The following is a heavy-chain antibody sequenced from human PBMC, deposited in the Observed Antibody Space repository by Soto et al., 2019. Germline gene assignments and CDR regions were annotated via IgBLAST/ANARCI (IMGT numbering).Heavy chain of an antibody. CDR2: INPNSGGT. V-gene: IGHV1-2*04. CDR1: GYTFTGYY. J-gene: IGHJ6*02. D-gene: IGHD5-18*01. CDR3: ARVDTAMVLVYGMDV. Sequence: SVKVSCKASGYTFTGYYMHWGRQAPGQGLEWMGWINPNSGGTNYAQKFQGWVTMTRDTSISTAYMELSRLRSDDTAVYYCARVDTAMVLVYGMDVWGQGTTVTVSS.